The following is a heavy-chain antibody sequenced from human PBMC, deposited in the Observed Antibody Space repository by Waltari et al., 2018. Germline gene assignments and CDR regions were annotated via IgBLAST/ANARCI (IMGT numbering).Heavy chain of an antibody. D-gene: IGHD5-12*01. Sequence: QVQLQESGPGLVKPSETLSLTCTVSGDSFGSNYWSWIRQPPGKGLEWIGYIYYTGSTNSNPSFKSRVTISVDTSKNEFSLKLKSVTAADTAVYYCARVDSYEKFLDYWGQGALVSVSS. CDR2: IYYTGST. J-gene: IGHJ4*02. V-gene: IGHV4-59*01. CDR3: ARVDSYEKFLDY. CDR1: GDSFGSNY.